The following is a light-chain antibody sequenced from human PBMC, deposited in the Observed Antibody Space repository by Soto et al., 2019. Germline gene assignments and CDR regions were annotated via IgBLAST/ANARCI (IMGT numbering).Light chain of an antibody. CDR2: DVS. CDR1: SSDIGGYNY. J-gene: IGLJ1*01. V-gene: IGLV2-14*03. Sequence: QSVLTQPASVSGSPGQSIAISCTGKSSDIGGYNYVSWYQQHPGKAPKLMVYDVSNRPSGVSDRFSGSKSGNTASLTISGLQAEDEADYYCSSYTSSSTYLFGTGTKVTVL. CDR3: SSYTSSSTYL.